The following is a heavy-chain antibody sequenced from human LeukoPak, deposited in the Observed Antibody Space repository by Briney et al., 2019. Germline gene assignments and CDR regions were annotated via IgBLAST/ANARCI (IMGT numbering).Heavy chain of an antibody. CDR3: ARDQGLKAPRPYGLDY. J-gene: IGHJ6*02. Sequence: ASVSVSCKTSRGTFSSSAITWVRQAPGQGLEWMGRIIPVLNITTYAQKFQGSVTITADTSTSTVYMELSSLRSEETAVYYCARDQGLKAPRPYGLDYLGQGTTVIVSS. CDR1: RGTFSSSA. V-gene: IGHV1-69*04. CDR2: IIPVLNIT.